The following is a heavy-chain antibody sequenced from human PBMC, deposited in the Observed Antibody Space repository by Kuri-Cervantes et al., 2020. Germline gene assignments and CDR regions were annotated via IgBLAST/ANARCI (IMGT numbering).Heavy chain of an antibody. D-gene: IGHD6-13*01. CDR3: ARDGGSSSWYSLDGGMDV. CDR2: IWYDGSNK. J-gene: IGHJ6*02. Sequence: GESLKISCAASGFTFSSYGMHWVRQAPGKGLEWVAVIWYDGSNKYYADSVKGRFTISRDNSKNTLYLQMNSLRAEDTAVYYCARDGGSSSWYSLDGGMDVWGQGTTVTVSS. CDR1: GFTFSSYG. V-gene: IGHV3-33*01.